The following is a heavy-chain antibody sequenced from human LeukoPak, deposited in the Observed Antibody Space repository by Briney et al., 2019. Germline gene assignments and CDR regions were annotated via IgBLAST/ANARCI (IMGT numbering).Heavy chain of an antibody. CDR1: GYTVTSYS. Sequence: SVKVPCKASGYTVTSYSISWVRQAPGQRLEGMGWISAYNGNTNYAQKLQGRVTMTPDPSASTAYMELRSLRSDDPAVYYCARAGGYCGRISCPYYFDYWGQGSLVAVSS. CDR3: ARAGGYCGRISCPYYFDY. V-gene: IGHV1-18*01. J-gene: IGHJ4*02. CDR2: ISAYNGNT. D-gene: IGHD2-15*01.